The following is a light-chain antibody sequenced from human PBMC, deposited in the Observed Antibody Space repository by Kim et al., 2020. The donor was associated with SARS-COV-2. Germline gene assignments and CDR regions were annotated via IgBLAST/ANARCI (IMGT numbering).Light chain of an antibody. J-gene: IGKJ1*01. V-gene: IGKV1-27*01. Sequence: ASVGARVPSTARASQDIANSLAWNRKKPGKVPKFLFYAASPLKSGVQYRLRGSGSGTKFTLTTGSLQTEDVQTYTCQKYNSAPWTFGPATKVYIK. CDR3: QKYNSAPWT. CDR2: AAS. CDR1: QDIANS.